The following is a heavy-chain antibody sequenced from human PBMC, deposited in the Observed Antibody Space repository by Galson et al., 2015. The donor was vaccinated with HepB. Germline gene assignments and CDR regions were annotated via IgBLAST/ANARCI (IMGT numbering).Heavy chain of an antibody. J-gene: IGHJ2*01. V-gene: IGHV3-53*01. Sequence: SLRLSCAASGFTVSSNYMSWVRQAPGKGLEWVSVIYSGGSTYYADSVKGRFTISRDNSKNTLYLQMNSLRAEDTAVYYCARGLYGYYGPWYFDLWGRGTLVTVSS. CDR2: IYSGGST. D-gene: IGHD3-10*01. CDR1: GFTVSSNY. CDR3: ARGLYGYYGPWYFDL.